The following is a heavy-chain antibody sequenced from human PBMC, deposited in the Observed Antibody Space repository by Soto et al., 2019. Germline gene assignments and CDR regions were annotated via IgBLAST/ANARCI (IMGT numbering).Heavy chain of an antibody. CDR1: DYIFTTNG. V-gene: IGHV1-18*01. Sequence: ASVKVSCKASDYIFTTNGISWLRQVPGQGLEWMGWINPHNGNTVYAQKFLGRGTMTTDTSTSTAYMELGSLRSDDTAVYYCARGYCSGGISPIDYWGQGTRVTVSS. CDR3: ARGYCSGGISPIDY. D-gene: IGHD2-15*01. CDR2: INPHNGNT. J-gene: IGHJ4*02.